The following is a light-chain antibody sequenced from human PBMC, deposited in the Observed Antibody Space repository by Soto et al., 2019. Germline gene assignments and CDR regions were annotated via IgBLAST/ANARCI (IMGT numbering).Light chain of an antibody. CDR3: QQYNNWPPWT. CDR1: ESVLDY. V-gene: IGKV3-15*01. CDR2: GPA. Sequence: EIVLRQSPATLSADRGEGASLSCRASESVLDYLAWFQQRPGQSPRLLIYGPATRATGIPGRFRGSGSGTEFTLTITSLQSEDFAVYYCQQYNNWPPWTFGPGTKVDI. J-gene: IGKJ1*01.